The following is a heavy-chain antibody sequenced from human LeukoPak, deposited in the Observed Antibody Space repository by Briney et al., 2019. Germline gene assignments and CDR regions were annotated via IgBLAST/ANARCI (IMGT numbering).Heavy chain of an antibody. J-gene: IGHJ4*02. CDR1: GFTFSSYA. V-gene: IGHV3-23*01. CDR2: ISGSGGST. Sequence: PGESLTLSCAASGFTFSSYALSWVRQAPGKGLEWVSAISGSGGSTFYPDSVKGRFTISRDNSKSTLFLQMNSLTAEDTAVYYCAKGDYYDTTDLDYWGQGTLVTVSS. CDR3: AKGDYYDTTDLDY. D-gene: IGHD3-22*01.